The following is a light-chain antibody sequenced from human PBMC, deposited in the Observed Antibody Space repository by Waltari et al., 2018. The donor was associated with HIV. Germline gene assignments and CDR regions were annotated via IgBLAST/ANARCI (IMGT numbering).Light chain of an antibody. Sequence: QSALTQPASVPGSPGQSITISCTGTSSDVGNYNVVSWYQQHPGKAPKPMIYEVSKRPSRVSNRFAGSKSGNTASLTISGLQAEDEADYYCCSYAGSSTHVFGTGTKVTVL. CDR1: SSDVGNYNV. J-gene: IGLJ1*01. CDR2: EVS. V-gene: IGLV2-23*02. CDR3: CSYAGSSTHV.